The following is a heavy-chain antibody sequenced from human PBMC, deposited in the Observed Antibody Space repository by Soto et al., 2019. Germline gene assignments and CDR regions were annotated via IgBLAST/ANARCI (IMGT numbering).Heavy chain of an antibody. CDR1: GLTFSNAW. Sequence: PGGSLRLSCSASGLTFSNAWMDWVRQAPGRGLEWVGRIKNKANGGTSDYPAPVKGRFTISRDDSKNQMYLQMDSLETEDTAVYYCTTELGHSNGWYGPFDIWGQGTMVTVSS. J-gene: IGHJ3*02. V-gene: IGHV3-15*01. CDR3: TTELGHSNGWYGPFDI. CDR2: IKNKANGGTS. D-gene: IGHD6-19*01.